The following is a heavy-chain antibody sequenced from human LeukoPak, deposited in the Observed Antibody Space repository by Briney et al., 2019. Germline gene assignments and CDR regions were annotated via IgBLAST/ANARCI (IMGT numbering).Heavy chain of an antibody. CDR3: ARDLIGGNAYDY. CDR1: GFTFSSYS. J-gene: IGHJ4*02. V-gene: IGHV3-48*01. CDR2: VTSSSRTI. Sequence: GGSLRLSCAASGFTFSSYSMKWVRQAPGKGPEWIAYVTSSSRTIYYADSVKGRFTISRDNAKSSLYLQLDSLRAEDTAVYYCARDLIGGNAYDYWGQGALVTVSS. D-gene: IGHD2-15*01.